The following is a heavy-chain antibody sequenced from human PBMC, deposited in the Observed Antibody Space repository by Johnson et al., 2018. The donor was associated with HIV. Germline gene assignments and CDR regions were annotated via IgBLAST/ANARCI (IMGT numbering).Heavy chain of an antibody. CDR3: ARVSYDGVLKTVGAFDI. V-gene: IGHV3-66*01. Sequence: VQLVESGGDLVQPGGSLRLSCAASGFSVSSNYMSWVRQAPGKGLEWVSVIYSGGTTYHADSVKGRFTISRDNSKNTLYLQMNSLRVEDTAVYFCARVSYDGVLKTVGAFDIWGQGTLITVSS. CDR1: GFSVSSNY. CDR2: IYSGGTT. D-gene: IGHD3-16*01. J-gene: IGHJ3*02.